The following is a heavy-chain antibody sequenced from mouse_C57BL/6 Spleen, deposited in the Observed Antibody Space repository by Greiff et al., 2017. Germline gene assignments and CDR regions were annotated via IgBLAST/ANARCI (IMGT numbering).Heavy chain of an antibody. Sequence: QVQLQQPGAELVKPGASVKLSCKASGYTFTSYWMQWVKQRPGQGLEWIGEIDPSDSYTNYNQKFKGKATLTVDTSSSTAYMQRSSLTSEDSAVYYCAIGGLRWYFDVWGTGTTVTVSS. CDR2: IDPSDSYT. CDR1: GYTFTSYW. V-gene: IGHV1-50*01. D-gene: IGHD2-4*01. CDR3: AIGGLRWYFDV. J-gene: IGHJ1*03.